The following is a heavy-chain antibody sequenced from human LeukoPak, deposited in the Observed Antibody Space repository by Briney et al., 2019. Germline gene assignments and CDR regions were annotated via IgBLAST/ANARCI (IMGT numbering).Heavy chain of an antibody. Sequence: PSETLSLTCTVSGGSISSGDYYWSWIRQPPGKGLEWIGYIYYSGSTYYNPSLKSRVTISVDTSKNQFSLKLSSVTAADTAVYYCARSNYGDYARIYYYYYGMDVWGQGTTVTVSS. CDR3: ARSNYGDYARIYYYYYGMDV. J-gene: IGHJ6*02. D-gene: IGHD4-17*01. CDR1: GGSISSGDYY. V-gene: IGHV4-30-4*01. CDR2: IYYSGST.